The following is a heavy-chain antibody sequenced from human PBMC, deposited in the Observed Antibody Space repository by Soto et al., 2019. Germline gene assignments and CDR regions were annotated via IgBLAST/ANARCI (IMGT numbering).Heavy chain of an antibody. CDR1: GFTFGDYF. J-gene: IGHJ5*02. CDR2: IDGDTTQ. V-gene: IGHV3-11*01. CDR3: ARRDGTTSGFVDA. Sequence: QVQLVESGGGLVRPGGSLRLSCAASGFTFGDYFMSWIRQAPGKGLEWVSHIDGDTTQYYAESVKGRFTISRDSTNNSLYLHMDSLRAGDTAIHYCARRDGTTSGFVDAWGRGTLVTVSS. D-gene: IGHD1-7*01.